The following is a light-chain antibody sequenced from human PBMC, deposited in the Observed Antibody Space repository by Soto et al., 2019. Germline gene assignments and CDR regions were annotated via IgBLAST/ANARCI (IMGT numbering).Light chain of an antibody. CDR1: SSDVGGYNY. Sequence: QSVLTQPASVSGSPGQSITISCAGISSDVGGYNYVSWYQQHPGQAPKLMIYEVTNRPSGVSNRFSGSKSGNTASLTISGLQTEDEADYYCSSYTSSSTLVFGGGTKLTVL. V-gene: IGLV2-14*01. CDR2: EVT. J-gene: IGLJ3*02. CDR3: SSYTSSSTLV.